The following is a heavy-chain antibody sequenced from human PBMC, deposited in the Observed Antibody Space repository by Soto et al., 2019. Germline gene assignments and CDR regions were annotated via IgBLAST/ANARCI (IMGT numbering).Heavy chain of an antibody. D-gene: IGHD2-21*02. CDR1: GESISSSSYY. CDR2: IYYSGRT. CDR3: AKQRTTVVTQAYFDH. Sequence: SETLSLTCIVSGESISSSSYYWGWIRQPPGKGLEWIGSIYYSGRTYYNPSFKSRVTISIDTSKNQFSLKLSSVTATDTAVYYCAKQRTTVVTQAYFDHWGQGALVTVSS. J-gene: IGHJ4*02. V-gene: IGHV4-39*01.